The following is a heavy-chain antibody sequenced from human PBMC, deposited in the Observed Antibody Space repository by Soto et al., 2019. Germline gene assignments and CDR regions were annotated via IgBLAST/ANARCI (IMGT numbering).Heavy chain of an antibody. V-gene: IGHV3-43*01. J-gene: IGHJ4*02. CDR3: AKDRLERRFGLYYFDY. D-gene: IGHD1-1*01. Sequence: PGGSLRLSCAASGFTFNDYTMHWVRQAPGKGLEWVSLISWDGGSTYYADSVKGRFTISRDNSKNSLYLQMNSLRTEDTALYYCAKDRLERRFGLYYFDYWGQGTLVIVSA. CDR2: ISWDGGST. CDR1: GFTFNDYT.